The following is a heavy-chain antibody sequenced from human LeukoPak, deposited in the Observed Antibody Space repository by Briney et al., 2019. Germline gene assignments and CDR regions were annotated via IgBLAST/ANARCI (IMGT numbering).Heavy chain of an antibody. J-gene: IGHJ4*02. D-gene: IGHD3-22*01. CDR1: GFTFSSYA. CDR2: ISGSGGST. CDR3: AKPYSSAYLGYFDY. V-gene: IGHV3-23*01. Sequence: AGGSLRLSCAASGFTFSSYAMSWVRQAPGKGLEWVSAISGSGGSTYYADSVNGRFTISRDYSKNTLYLQMNSLRAEYTAVYYCAKPYSSAYLGYFDYWGQGTLVTVSS.